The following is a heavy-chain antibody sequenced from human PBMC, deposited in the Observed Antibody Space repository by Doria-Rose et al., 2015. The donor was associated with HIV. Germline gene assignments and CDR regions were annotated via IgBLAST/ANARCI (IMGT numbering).Heavy chain of an antibody. Sequence: QVQLVQSGPVLVKPTETLTLTCTVSGVSLSSPGMGVSWIRQPPGKALEWLANIFSDDERSYKTSLKSRLTISRSTSISQVVLTMTDMDPVDTATYYCARIKSSRWYHKYYFDFWGQGTLVIVSA. CDR3: ARIKSSRWYHKYYFDF. CDR2: IFSDDER. J-gene: IGHJ4*02. CDR1: GVSLSSPGMG. V-gene: IGHV2-26*01. D-gene: IGHD6-13*01.